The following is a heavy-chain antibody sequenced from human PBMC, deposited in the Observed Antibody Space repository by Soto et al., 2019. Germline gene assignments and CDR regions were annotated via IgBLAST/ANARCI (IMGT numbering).Heavy chain of an antibody. V-gene: IGHV1-3*01. CDR3: ARSRYYDFWSGYLGVYYYYGMDV. Sequence: GASVKVSCKASGYTFTSYAMHWVRQAPGQRLEWMRWINAGNGNTKYSQKLQGRVTITRDTSASTAYMELSSLRSEDTAVYYCARSRYYDFWSGYLGVYYYYGMDVWGQGTTVTAP. CDR1: GYTFTSYA. J-gene: IGHJ6*02. D-gene: IGHD3-3*01. CDR2: INAGNGNT.